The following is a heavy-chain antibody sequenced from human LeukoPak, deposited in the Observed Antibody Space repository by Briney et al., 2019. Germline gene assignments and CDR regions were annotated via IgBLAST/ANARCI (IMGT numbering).Heavy chain of an antibody. CDR1: GFTFSGSV. CDR2: NKSKDNSYAT. D-gene: IGHD3-9*01. J-gene: IGHJ4*02. Sequence: PGGSLEIPCGSFGFTFSGSVVHWVRQASGQGLELVGRNKSKDNSYATAYAASVKGRFTISRDDSKNTAYLQMNSLKTEDTAVYYCTRAEYFDILTGDYTQGWDYWGQGTLVTASS. V-gene: IGHV3-73*01. CDR3: TRAEYFDILTGDYTQGWDY.